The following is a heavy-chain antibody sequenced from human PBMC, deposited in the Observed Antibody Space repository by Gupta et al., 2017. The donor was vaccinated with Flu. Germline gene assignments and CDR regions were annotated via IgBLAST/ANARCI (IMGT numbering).Heavy chain of an antibody. CDR2: ISNDGKNE. Sequence: QEQLVESGGGVVQPGRSLRLSCTASGFTVSDYGMHWVRQAPGKGLEWLAVISNDGKNEYYGDSVRGRFTISKDNSKNTLYLQVNSLRSEDTAVYYCAKAGPMGYCSHGVCPFTYYYYYYMDVWGTGTAVTVSS. CDR1: GFTVSDYG. D-gene: IGHD2-8*01. J-gene: IGHJ6*03. CDR3: AKAGPMGYCSHGVCPFTYYYYYYMDV. V-gene: IGHV3-30*18.